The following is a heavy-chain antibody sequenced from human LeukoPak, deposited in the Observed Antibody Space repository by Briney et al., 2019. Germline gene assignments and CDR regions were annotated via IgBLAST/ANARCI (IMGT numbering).Heavy chain of an antibody. J-gene: IGHJ4*02. Sequence: SQTLSLTCTVSGGSISSGDYYWSWIRQPPGKGLEWTAYMYYSGSTYYNPSLKSRVTMSADTSKNQFSLKLSSVTAADTAVYYCASLSSIAARWSQGTLVTVSS. V-gene: IGHV4-30-4*01. CDR1: GGSISSGDYY. CDR2: MYYSGST. CDR3: ASLSSIAAR. D-gene: IGHD6-6*01.